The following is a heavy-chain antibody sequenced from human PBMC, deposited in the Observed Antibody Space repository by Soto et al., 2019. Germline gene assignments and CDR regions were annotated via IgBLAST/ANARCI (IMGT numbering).Heavy chain of an antibody. V-gene: IGHV3-74*01. CDR2: IKGDGSDT. CDR3: ARDYYGSGNH. CDR1: GFTLSNYW. Sequence: EVQLVESGGGLVQPGGSLRLSCAASGFTLSNYWMHWVRQAPGKGLVWLSRIKGDGSDTDYADYVKGRFTISRDNAKNTLYLQMNSLRVEDTAVYYCARDYYGSGNHWGQGTLVTVSS. J-gene: IGHJ5*02. D-gene: IGHD3-10*01.